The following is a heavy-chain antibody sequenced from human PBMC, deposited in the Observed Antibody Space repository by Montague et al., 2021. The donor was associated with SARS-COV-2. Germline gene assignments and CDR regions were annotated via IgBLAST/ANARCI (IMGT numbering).Heavy chain of an antibody. V-gene: IGHV3-30*04. CDR1: GFTFSSYA. CDR3: ARDLGSYYGMDV. J-gene: IGHJ6*02. Sequence: SLRFSCAASGFTFSSYAMHWVRQAPGKGLEWVAVISYDGSNKYYADSVKGRFTISRDNSKNTLYLQMNSLRAEDTAVYYCARDLGSYYGMDVWGQGTTVTVSS. CDR2: ISYDGSNK.